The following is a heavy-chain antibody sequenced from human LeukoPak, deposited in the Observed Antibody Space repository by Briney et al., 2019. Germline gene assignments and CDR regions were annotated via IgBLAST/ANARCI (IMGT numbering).Heavy chain of an antibody. CDR3: ARDHWLFSSKTWYYYGMDV. CDR2: IDPSGSA. Sequence: PSETLSLTCTVSGGSISSYYWSWIRQPPGKGLEWIGYIDPSGSASYNPSLKSRVTIFVDTSKNLFSLILTSVSASDTAIYYCARDHWLFSSKTWYYYGMDVWGQGTTVTVSS. V-gene: IGHV4-59*01. CDR1: GGSISSYY. J-gene: IGHJ6*02. D-gene: IGHD3-9*01.